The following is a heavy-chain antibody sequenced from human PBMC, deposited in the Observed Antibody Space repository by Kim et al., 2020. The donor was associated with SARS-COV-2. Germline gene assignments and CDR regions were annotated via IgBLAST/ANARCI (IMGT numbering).Heavy chain of an antibody. V-gene: IGHV4-31*03. CDR1: GGSISSGGYY. Sequence: SETLSLTCTVSGGSISSGGYYWSWIRQHPGKGLEWIGYIYYSGSTYYNPSLNSRVTISVDTSKNQFSLKLSSVTAADTAVYYCARGRITMFGVVTEFDYWGQGTLVTVSS. D-gene: IGHD3-3*01. J-gene: IGHJ4*02. CDR3: ARGRITMFGVVTEFDY. CDR2: IYYSGST.